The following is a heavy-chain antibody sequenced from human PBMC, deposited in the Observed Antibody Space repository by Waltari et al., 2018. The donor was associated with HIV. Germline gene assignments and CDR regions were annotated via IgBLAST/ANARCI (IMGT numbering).Heavy chain of an antibody. CDR1: GYSFSRYV. V-gene: IGHV1-3*01. J-gene: IGHJ4*02. D-gene: IGHD6-13*01. Sequence: VQLVQSGAEVKKPGASVKVSCKASGYSFSRYVIHWVRQAPGQRLEWMGWVNPGNGNTKESQKVEGRATITKDTSASMAYMELSSLMSGDTAIYYCARDVAETAATPSALDYWGQGTLVTVSS. CDR2: VNPGNGNT. CDR3: ARDVAETAATPSALDY.